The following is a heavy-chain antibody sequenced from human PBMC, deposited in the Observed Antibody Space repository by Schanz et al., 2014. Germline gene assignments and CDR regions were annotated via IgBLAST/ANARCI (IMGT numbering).Heavy chain of an antibody. J-gene: IGHJ6*03. Sequence: QAQLVESGGCVVQPGRSLRLSCAASGFAFRSYAMHWVRQAPGKGLEWAALISHDGNNKHYVDSVEGRFTISRDNSKSMLFLEMSSLRVEDTAVYYCVREENYPSFLGYYYYMDVWGKGTSXTVSS. D-gene: IGHD3-10*01. V-gene: IGHV3-30-3*01. CDR1: GFAFRSYA. CDR3: VREENYPSFLGYYYYMDV. CDR2: ISHDGNNK.